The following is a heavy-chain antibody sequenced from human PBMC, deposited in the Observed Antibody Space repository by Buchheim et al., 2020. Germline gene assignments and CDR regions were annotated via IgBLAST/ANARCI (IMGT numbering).Heavy chain of an antibody. CDR1: GFTFTSYA. Sequence: EVQLLESGGGLVQPGGSLGLSCTASGFTFTSYAMNWVRQAPGKGLEWVSGISGSGDVPYYADSGKGRFTISRDNSKNTVYLQMNSLRAEDTAEYYCAASLSGTRGRLPYWGHGTL. D-gene: IGHD6-13*01. CDR2: ISGSGDVP. CDR3: AASLSGTRGRLPY. J-gene: IGHJ1*01. V-gene: IGHV3-23*01.